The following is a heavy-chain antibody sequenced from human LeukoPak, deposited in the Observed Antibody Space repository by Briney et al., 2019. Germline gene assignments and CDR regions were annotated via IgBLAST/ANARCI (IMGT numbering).Heavy chain of an antibody. CDR2: INPNSGGT. V-gene: IGHV1-2*06. D-gene: IGHD6-6*01. CDR1: GYTFTGYY. J-gene: IGHJ4*02. CDR3: ARERQDSSSSVEY. Sequence: ASVKVSCKASGYTFTGYYMHWVRQALGQGLEWMGRINPNSGGTNSAQKFQGRVTMTRDTAISTGYMELSRLRYDDTAVYYCARERQDSSSSVEYWGQGTLVSVSS.